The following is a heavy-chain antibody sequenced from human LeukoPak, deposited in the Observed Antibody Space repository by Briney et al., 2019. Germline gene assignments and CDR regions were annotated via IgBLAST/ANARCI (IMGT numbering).Heavy chain of an antibody. V-gene: IGHV1-46*01. CDR2: IYPRDGST. D-gene: IGHD1-26*01. CDR1: GYTFTSNY. Sequence: ASVKVSCKASGYTFTSNYIHWVRQAPGQGLEWMGMIYPRDGSTSYAQKFQGRVTVTRDTSTSTVHMELSGLRSEDTAVYYCARVSRTSGSYSPFDYWGQGTLVTVSS. J-gene: IGHJ4*02. CDR3: ARVSRTSGSYSPFDY.